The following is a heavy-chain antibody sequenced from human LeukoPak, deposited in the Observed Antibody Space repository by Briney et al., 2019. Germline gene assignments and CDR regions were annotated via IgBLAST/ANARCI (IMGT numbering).Heavy chain of an antibody. J-gene: IGHJ6*02. D-gene: IGHD3-10*01. Sequence: PSETLSLTCAVYGGSFSGYYWSWIRQPPGKGLEWIGYIYYSGSTNYNPSLKSRVTISVDTPKNQFSLKLSSVTAADTAVYYCARDTGGSGSYPDYYYYGMDVWGQGTTVTVSS. CDR1: GGSFSGYY. V-gene: IGHV4-59*01. CDR3: ARDTGGSGSYPDYYYYGMDV. CDR2: IYYSGST.